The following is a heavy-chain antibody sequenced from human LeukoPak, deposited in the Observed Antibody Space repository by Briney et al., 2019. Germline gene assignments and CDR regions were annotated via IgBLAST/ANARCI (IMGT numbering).Heavy chain of an antibody. Sequence: SETLSLTCTVSGGSISSYYWSWIRQPAGKGLEWIGRIYTSGSTNYNPSLKSRVTMSVDTSKNQFSLKLSSVIAADTAVYYCARVAFTIFGDYYYMDVWGKGTTVTVSS. CDR1: GGSISSYY. V-gene: IGHV4-4*07. D-gene: IGHD3-9*01. J-gene: IGHJ6*03. CDR3: ARVAFTIFGDYYYMDV. CDR2: IYTSGST.